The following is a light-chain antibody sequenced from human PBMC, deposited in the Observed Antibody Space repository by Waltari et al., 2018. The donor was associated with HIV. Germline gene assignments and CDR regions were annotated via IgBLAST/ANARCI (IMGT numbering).Light chain of an antibody. V-gene: IGKV3-11*01. CDR3: QQRFNWVT. J-gene: IGKJ4*01. CDR1: QSINTN. CDR2: DAS. Sequence: EIVMTESPATLSVSPGERVTLSCMASQSINTNLAWYQQKPGQAPRLLIHDASIRATDIPARFSGSGSGTDFTLTISSLEPEDFAVYYWQQRFNWVTFGGGTKVELK.